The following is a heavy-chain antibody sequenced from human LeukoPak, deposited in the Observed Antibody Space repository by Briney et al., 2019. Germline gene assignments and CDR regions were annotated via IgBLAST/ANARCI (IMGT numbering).Heavy chain of an antibody. Sequence: SETLSLTCTVSGGSISSGDYYWSWIRQPPGKGLEWIGYIYYSGSTYYNPSLVSRVTISVDTSKNQFSLKLSSVTAADTAVYYCARGSAADDAFDIWGQGTMVTVSS. CDR3: ARGSAADDAFDI. CDR1: GGSISSGDYY. J-gene: IGHJ3*02. CDR2: IYYSGST. V-gene: IGHV4-30-4*08. D-gene: IGHD2-15*01.